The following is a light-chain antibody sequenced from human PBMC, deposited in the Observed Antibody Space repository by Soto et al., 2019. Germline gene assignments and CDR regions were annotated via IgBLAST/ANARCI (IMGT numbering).Light chain of an antibody. CDR2: DVS. CDR1: SSDVGGYNY. J-gene: IGLJ2*01. CDR3: SSYTSSSTPVV. Sequence: QSALTQPASVSGSPGQSITISCTGSSSDVGGYNYVSWYQQHPSKAPKLMIYDVSNRPSGVSNRFSGSKSGNMASLTISGLQAEDEADYYCSSYTSSSTPVVFGGGTKLTVL. V-gene: IGLV2-14*01.